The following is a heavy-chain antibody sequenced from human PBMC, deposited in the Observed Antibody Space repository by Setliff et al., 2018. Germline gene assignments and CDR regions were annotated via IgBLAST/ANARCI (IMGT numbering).Heavy chain of an antibody. CDR2: IIPILGIA. J-gene: IGHJ4*02. V-gene: IGHV1-69*10. Sequence: SVKVSCKASGGSFSSYAINWVRQAPGQGLEWMGGIIPILGIANYAQKFQGRVTITADKSTSTAYMELSSLRSEDTAVYYCAGLSARVTYWGQGTLVTVSS. CDR1: GGSFSSYA. CDR3: AGLSARVTY.